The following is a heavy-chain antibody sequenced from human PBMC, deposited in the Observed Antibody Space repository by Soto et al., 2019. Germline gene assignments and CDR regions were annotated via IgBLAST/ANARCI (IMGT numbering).Heavy chain of an antibody. Sequence: EVQLVASGGDLVKPGGSLRLACAGSGFSFRNAWMSWVRQAPGKGPEWIGRIKSESVGGTTDYAAPVKGRFTVSRDDSKNTVYLHMSSLKIEDTAVYYCLGDWLHPWGQGTLGTVSS. CDR3: LGDWLHP. V-gene: IGHV3-15*05. CDR1: GFSFRNAW. D-gene: IGHD7-27*01. J-gene: IGHJ5*02. CDR2: IKSESVGGTT.